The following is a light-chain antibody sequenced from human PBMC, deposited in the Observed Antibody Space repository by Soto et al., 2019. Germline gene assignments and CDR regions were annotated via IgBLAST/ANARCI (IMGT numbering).Light chain of an antibody. J-gene: IGKJ3*01. Sequence: DIQMTQSPSSLSASVGDRVTITCRASQSIGRYLNWYQQKPGKAPSLLISTTTTLQSEVPSRFRCSGSGTDFTLTIASLQPEEFATYYCQQTYSTILTFGPGTKVDIK. CDR3: QQTYSTILT. V-gene: IGKV1-39*01. CDR1: QSIGRY. CDR2: TTT.